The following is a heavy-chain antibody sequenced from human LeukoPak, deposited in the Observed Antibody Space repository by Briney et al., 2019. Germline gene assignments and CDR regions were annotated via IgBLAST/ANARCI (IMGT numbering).Heavy chain of an antibody. CDR2: IYSRGST. CDR3: ASGMHDYSNYVGAY. J-gene: IGHJ4*02. V-gene: IGHV4-39*07. Sequence: PSETLSLTCIVSGGSISSSNYYWGWIRQSPGKGLEWIGSIYSRGSTYYNPSLMSRVTISLDTSKNQFSLKLSSVTAADTAVYYCASGMHDYSNYVGAYWGQGTLVTVSS. CDR1: GGSISSSNYY. D-gene: IGHD4-11*01.